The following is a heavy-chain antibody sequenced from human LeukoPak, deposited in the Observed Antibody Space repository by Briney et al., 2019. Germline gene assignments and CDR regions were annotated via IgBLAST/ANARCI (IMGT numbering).Heavy chain of an antibody. Sequence: SETLSLTCAVYGGSFSGYYWSWIRQPPGKGLEWIGEINHSGSTNYNPSLKSRVTISVDTSRNQFSLKLSSVTAADTAVYYCARERYCSSTSCYVRLYNWFDPRGQGTLVTVSS. D-gene: IGHD2-2*01. V-gene: IGHV4-34*01. CDR2: INHSGST. J-gene: IGHJ5*02. CDR1: GGSFSGYY. CDR3: ARERYCSSTSCYVRLYNWFDP.